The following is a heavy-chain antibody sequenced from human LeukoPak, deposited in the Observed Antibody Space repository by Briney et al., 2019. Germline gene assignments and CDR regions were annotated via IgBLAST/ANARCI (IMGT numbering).Heavy chain of an antibody. CDR1: NYSISNSLY. CDR3: ARGTYGYYMDV. D-gene: IGHD4-17*01. CDR2: IYRSGST. V-gene: IGHV4-38-2*02. Sequence: SETLSLTCSGSNYSISNSLYWGWLRQPPGKGLEWIGSIYRSGSTFYNPSLKSRVTISLDTSKNQFSLRLSSVTAADTAVYFCARGTYGYYMDVWGKGTTVTVSS. J-gene: IGHJ6*03.